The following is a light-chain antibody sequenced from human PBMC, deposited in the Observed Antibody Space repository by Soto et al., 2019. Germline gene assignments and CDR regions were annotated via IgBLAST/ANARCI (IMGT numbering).Light chain of an antibody. Sequence: QSVLTQPASVSGSPGQSITISCTGTSSDVGGYNYVSWYQQHPGKAPKLMIYDVSNRPSGVSNRFSGSKSGNTASLTISGLQAEDEADYSCSSYTSSSTLFGGGTKLTVL. V-gene: IGLV2-14*01. J-gene: IGLJ2*01. CDR3: SSYTSSSTL. CDR2: DVS. CDR1: SSDVGGYNY.